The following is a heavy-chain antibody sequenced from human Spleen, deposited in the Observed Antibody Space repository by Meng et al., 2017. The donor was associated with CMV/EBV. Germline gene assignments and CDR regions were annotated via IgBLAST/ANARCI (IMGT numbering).Heavy chain of an antibody. CDR3: AKDLRNYPDNWFDP. V-gene: IGHV3-23*01. J-gene: IGHJ5*02. D-gene: IGHD4-11*01. CDR1: GFTFSSYA. Sequence: GGSLRLSCAASGFTFSSYAMSWVRQAPGKGLEWVSAISGSGGSTYYADSAKGRFTISRDNSKNTLYLQMNSLRAEDTAVYYCAKDLRNYPDNWFDPWGQGTLVTVSS. CDR2: ISGSGGST.